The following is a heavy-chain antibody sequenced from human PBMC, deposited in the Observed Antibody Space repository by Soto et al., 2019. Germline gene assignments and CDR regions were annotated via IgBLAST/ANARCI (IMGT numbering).Heavy chain of an antibody. Sequence: SETLSLTCAVYGGSFSGYYWSWVRQPPGKGLEWIGEINHSGSTNYNPSLKSRVTISVDTSKNQFSLKLSSVTAADTAVYYCARGKLSDYVWGSYRYHFDYWGQGTVVTVSS. J-gene: IGHJ4*02. V-gene: IGHV4-34*01. CDR2: INHSGST. CDR3: ARGKLSDYVWGSYRYHFDY. CDR1: GGSFSGYY. D-gene: IGHD3-16*02.